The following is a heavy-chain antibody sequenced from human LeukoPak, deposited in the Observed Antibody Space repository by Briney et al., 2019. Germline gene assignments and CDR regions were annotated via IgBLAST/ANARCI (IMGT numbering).Heavy chain of an antibody. Sequence: GGSLRLSCAASGFNFIDYSMNWVHQPPGKGLEWVSSISSSSGYIYYADSVKGRFTISRDNAKNSLYLQMNSLRADDTAMYYCAILDYGGSSESDYWGQGTLVTVSS. CDR1: GFNFIDYS. V-gene: IGHV3-21*01. D-gene: IGHD4-23*01. CDR2: ISSSSGYI. J-gene: IGHJ4*02. CDR3: AILDYGGSSESDY.